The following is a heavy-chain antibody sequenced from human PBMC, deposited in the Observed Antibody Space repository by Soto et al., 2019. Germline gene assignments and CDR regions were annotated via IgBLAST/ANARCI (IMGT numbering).Heavy chain of an antibody. V-gene: IGHV1-18*01. Sequence: QVQLVQSGAEVKKPGASVKVSCKASGYTFVSFGINWVRQAPGQGLEWLGRISAYNGNTSYAEKFRGRVAMTTDTSRSTVYLELRTLRSDDTSGYYCARDQTKLLRAASDIWGHGSMVTVSS. CDR1: GYTFVSFG. D-gene: IGHD2-21*01. J-gene: IGHJ3*02. CDR3: ARDQTKLLRAASDI. CDR2: ISAYNGNT.